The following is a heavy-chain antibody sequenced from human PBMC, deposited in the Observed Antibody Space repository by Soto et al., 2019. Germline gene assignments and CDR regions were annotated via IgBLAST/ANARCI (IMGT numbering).Heavy chain of an antibody. V-gene: IGHV4-59*01. CDR2: IYYSGST. CDR1: GGSISSYY. J-gene: IGHJ6*02. CDR3: ARDRIAAAGIDYYYGMDV. Sequence: SETLSLTCTVSGGSISSYYWSWIRHPPGKGLEWIGYIYYSGSTNYNPSLKSRVTISVDTSKNQFSLKLSSVTAADTAVYYCARDRIAAAGIDYYYGMDVWGQGTTVTVSS. D-gene: IGHD6-13*01.